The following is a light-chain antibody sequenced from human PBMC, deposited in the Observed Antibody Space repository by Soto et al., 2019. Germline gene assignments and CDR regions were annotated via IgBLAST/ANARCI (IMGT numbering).Light chain of an antibody. Sequence: EVMMTQSPATLSVSPGERATLSCRASQSVSSNLAWYQHKPGQAPRLLIYGASTRATGIPARFSGSGSGTEFTLTISSLQSEDFAVYYCQQYDNWPPWTFGQGTKVDIK. J-gene: IGKJ1*01. CDR3: QQYDNWPPWT. V-gene: IGKV3-15*01. CDR1: QSVSSN. CDR2: GAS.